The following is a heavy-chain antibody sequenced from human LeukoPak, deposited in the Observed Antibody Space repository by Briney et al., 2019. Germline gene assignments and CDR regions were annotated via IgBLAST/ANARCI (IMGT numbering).Heavy chain of an antibody. CDR1: GFSLSTSGVG. V-gene: IGHV2-5*01. D-gene: IGHD5-24*01. CDR3: AHSHRWLQSIFRGGYYFDY. CDR2: IYWNDDK. Sequence: SGPTLVNPTQTLTLTCTFSGFSLSTSGVGVGWIRQPPGKDLEWLALIYWNDDKRYSPSLKSRLTITKDTSKNQVVLTMTNMDPVDTATYYCAHSHRWLQSIFRGGYYFDYWGQGTLVTVSS. J-gene: IGHJ4*02.